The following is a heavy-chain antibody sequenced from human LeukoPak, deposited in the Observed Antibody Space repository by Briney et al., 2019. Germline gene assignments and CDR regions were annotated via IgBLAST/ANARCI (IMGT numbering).Heavy chain of an antibody. Sequence: SETLSLTCAVSGGPISSGGYSWSWIRQPPGKGLEWIGYIYHTGSTYYNPSLKSRVTISVDRSKNQFSLKLSSVTAADTAVYYCARVETYYDFWSGPYYGMDVWGQGTTVTVSS. J-gene: IGHJ6*02. V-gene: IGHV4-30-2*01. CDR1: GGPISSGGYS. CDR2: IYHTGST. CDR3: ARVETYYDFWSGPYYGMDV. D-gene: IGHD3-3*01.